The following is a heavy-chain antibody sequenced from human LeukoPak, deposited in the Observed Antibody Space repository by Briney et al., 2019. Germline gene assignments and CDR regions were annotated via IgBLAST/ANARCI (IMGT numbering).Heavy chain of an antibody. D-gene: IGHD6-19*01. CDR1: GFTFSKYC. V-gene: IGHV3-74*01. CDR3: ATKQWLAPPPDS. Sequence: GGSLRLSCAASGFTFSKYCMLWVRQAPGKGLESVSRINTDGTVTTYADSVTGRFTVSRDNADNTMFLQMNSVRDEDTAVYYCATKQWLAPPPDSWGQGTPVTVSS. CDR2: INTDGTVT. J-gene: IGHJ4*02.